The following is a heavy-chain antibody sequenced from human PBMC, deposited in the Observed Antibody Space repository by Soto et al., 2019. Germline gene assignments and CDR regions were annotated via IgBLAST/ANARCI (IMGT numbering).Heavy chain of an antibody. CDR1: GFTLRSYA. Sequence: GGSLRLSCAASGFTLRSYAMHWVRQAPGKGLEWVAVISYDGSNKYYADSVKGRFTISRDNSKNTLYLQMNSLRAEDTAVYYCARVRLGVPLDYWGQGTLVTVSS. J-gene: IGHJ4*02. V-gene: IGHV3-30-3*01. CDR3: ARVRLGVPLDY. CDR2: ISYDGSNK. D-gene: IGHD3-10*01.